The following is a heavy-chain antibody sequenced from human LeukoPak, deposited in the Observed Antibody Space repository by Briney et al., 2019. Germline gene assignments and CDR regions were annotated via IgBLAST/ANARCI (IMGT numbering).Heavy chain of an antibody. Sequence: GASVKVSCKASGYTFTSYGISWVRQAPGQGLEWMGRINPNSGGTNYAQKFQGRVTMTRDTSISTAYMELSRLRSDDTAVYYCARLGQQLVDYWGQGTLVTVSS. V-gene: IGHV1-2*06. CDR3: ARLGQQLVDY. CDR2: INPNSGGT. D-gene: IGHD6-13*01. J-gene: IGHJ4*02. CDR1: GYTFTSYG.